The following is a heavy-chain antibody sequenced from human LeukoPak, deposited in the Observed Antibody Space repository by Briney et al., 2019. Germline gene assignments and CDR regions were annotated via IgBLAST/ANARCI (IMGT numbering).Heavy chain of an antibody. CDR1: GGTFSNYA. CDR2: IIPIFGTA. J-gene: IGHJ6*02. Sequence: ASVTVSCKASGGTFSNYAFSWLGQAPGQGLVWMGGIIPIFGTANYAQKFQGRVTITADDSTSTAYMELSSLRSEDTAVYYCARMIAPSHSGYNWNDVFYYYYYGMDVWGQGTTVTVSS. CDR3: ARMIAPSHSGYNWNDVFYYYYYGMDV. V-gene: IGHV1-69*13. D-gene: IGHD1-20*01.